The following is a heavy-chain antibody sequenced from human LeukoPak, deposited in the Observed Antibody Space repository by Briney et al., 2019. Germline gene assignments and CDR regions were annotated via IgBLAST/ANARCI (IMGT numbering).Heavy chain of an antibody. D-gene: IGHD2-2*01. J-gene: IGHJ6*03. CDR2: ISSSSSYI. V-gene: IGHV3-21*01. Sequence: GGSLRLSCAASGFTFSSYSMNWVRQAPGKGLEWVSCISSSSSYIYYADSAKGRFTISRDNAKNSLYLQMNSLRAEDTAVYYCARDFAGYCSSTSCRGGCYYMDVWGKGTTVTVSS. CDR3: ARDFAGYCSSTSCRGGCYYMDV. CDR1: GFTFSSYS.